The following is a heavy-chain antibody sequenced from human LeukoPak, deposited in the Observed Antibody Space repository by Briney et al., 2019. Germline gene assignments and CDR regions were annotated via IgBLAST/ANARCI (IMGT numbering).Heavy chain of an antibody. CDR2: ISGSGSDI. D-gene: IGHD1-26*01. CDR3: VRDRYYSFDY. Sequence: GGSLRLSCVASGFTFGSYTMNWVRQAPGKGLEWVSSISGSGSDIYYADSVRGRFTISRDNAKNSLYLQMNSLRDEDTAVYYCVRDRYYSFDYWGQGTVVTASS. V-gene: IGHV3-21*01. J-gene: IGHJ4*02. CDR1: GFTFGSYT.